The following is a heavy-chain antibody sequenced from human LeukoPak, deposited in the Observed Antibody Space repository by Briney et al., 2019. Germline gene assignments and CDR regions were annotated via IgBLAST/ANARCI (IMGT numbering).Heavy chain of an antibody. J-gene: IGHJ4*02. CDR3: AKGRYDSSGPANTFDY. V-gene: IGHV3-23*01. CDR2: ISGSGGST. D-gene: IGHD3-22*01. CDR1: GFTFSSYA. Sequence: PGGSLRLSCAASGFTFSSYAMSWVRQAPGTGLEWVSGISGSGGSTYYADSVKGEFTIPRDNSKNTLYLQMNNLRAEDTALYYCAKGRYDSSGPANTFDYWGQGTLVTVSS.